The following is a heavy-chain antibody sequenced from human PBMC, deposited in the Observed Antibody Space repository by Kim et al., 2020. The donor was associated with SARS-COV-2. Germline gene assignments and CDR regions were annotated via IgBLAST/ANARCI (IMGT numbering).Heavy chain of an antibody. CDR3: AKELGGRYSYGYGYYYGMDV. J-gene: IGHJ6*02. D-gene: IGHD5-18*01. V-gene: IGHV3-43*02. CDR2: ISGDGGST. CDR1: GFTFDDYA. Sequence: GGSLRLSCAASGFTFDDYAMHWVRQAPGKGLEWVSLISGDGGSTYYADSVKGRFTISRDNSKNSLYLQMNSLRTEDTALYYCAKELGGRYSYGYGYYYGMDVWGQGTTVTVSS.